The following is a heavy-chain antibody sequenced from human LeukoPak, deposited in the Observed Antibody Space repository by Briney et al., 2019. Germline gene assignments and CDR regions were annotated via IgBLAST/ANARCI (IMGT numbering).Heavy chain of an antibody. CDR3: ARDTGGEYGTSGYYYYYYMDV. J-gene: IGHJ6*03. D-gene: IGHD1-1*01. CDR1: GGTFSSYA. V-gene: IGHV1-69*05. Sequence: SVRVSCKASGGTFSSYAISWVRQAPGQGLEWMGRIIPIFGTANYAQKFQGRVTITTDESTSTAYMELSSLRSEDTAVYYCARDTGGEYGTSGYYYYYYMDVWGKGTTVTVSS. CDR2: IIPIFGTA.